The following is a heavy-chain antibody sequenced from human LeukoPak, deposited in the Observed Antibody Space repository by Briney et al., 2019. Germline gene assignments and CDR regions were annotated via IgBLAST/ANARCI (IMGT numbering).Heavy chain of an antibody. J-gene: IGHJ4*02. Sequence: PGRSLRLSCAASGFTFSSYAMHWVRQAPGKGLEWVAVISYDGSNKYCADSVKGRFTISRDNSKNTLDLQMNSLRAEDTAVYYCARDSGGSGSYYGTFDSWGQGTLVTVSS. CDR3: ARDSGGSGSYYGTFDS. D-gene: IGHD3-10*01. CDR2: ISYDGSNK. CDR1: GFTFSSYA. V-gene: IGHV3-30*04.